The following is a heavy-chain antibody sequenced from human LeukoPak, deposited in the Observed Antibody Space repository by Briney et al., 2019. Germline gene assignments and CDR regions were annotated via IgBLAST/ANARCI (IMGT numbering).Heavy chain of an antibody. V-gene: IGHV3-74*01. D-gene: IGHD2-2*01. Sequence: GGSLRLSCAVSGISFSNHWMRWIRQAPGKGLVWVSRINTDGSSTSYADSVKGRFTISRDNAKNSLYLQMNSLRAEDTAVYYCARDAEVPGFFYYYYMDVWGKGTTVTVSS. CDR2: INTDGSST. J-gene: IGHJ6*03. CDR1: GISFSNHW. CDR3: ARDAEVPGFFYYYYMDV.